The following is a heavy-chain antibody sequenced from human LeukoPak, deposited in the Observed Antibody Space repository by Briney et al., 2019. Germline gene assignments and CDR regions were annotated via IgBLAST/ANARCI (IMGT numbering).Heavy chain of an antibody. CDR3: ARPQSSGWYGVFNI. V-gene: IGHV4-59*08. D-gene: IGHD6-19*01. J-gene: IGHJ3*02. Sequence: SETLSLTCTVSGGSINSYYWSWIRQPPGKGLEWIGYISYSGSTNCNPSLKSRVTISIDTSKNQFSLKLSSVTAADTAVYYCARPQSSGWYGVFNIWGQGTMVTVSS. CDR1: GGSINSYY. CDR2: ISYSGST.